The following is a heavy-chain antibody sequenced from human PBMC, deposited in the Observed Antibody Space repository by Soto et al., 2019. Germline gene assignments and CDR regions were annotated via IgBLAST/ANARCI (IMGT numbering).Heavy chain of an antibody. CDR3: APWVTGPIPTQYYHYGMDV. D-gene: IGHD7-27*01. CDR2: IDWDDDK. V-gene: IGHV2-70*11. J-gene: IGHJ6*02. Sequence: GSGPTLVNPTQTLTLTCTFSAFSLSTSGMCVSWIRQPPGKALEWLARIDWDDDKYYSTSLKTRLTISKDTSKNQVVLTMTNMDPVDTATYYCAPWVTGPIPTQYYHYGMDVWGQATTVT. CDR1: AFSLSTSGMC.